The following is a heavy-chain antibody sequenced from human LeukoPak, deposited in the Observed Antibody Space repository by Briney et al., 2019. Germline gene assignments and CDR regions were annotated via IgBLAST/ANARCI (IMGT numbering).Heavy chain of an antibody. CDR2: IYYSGST. J-gene: IGHJ4*02. V-gene: IGHV4-30-4*08. Sequence: PSETLSLTCTVSGGSISSGGYYWSWIRQPPGKGLEWIGYIYYSGSTYYNPSLKSRVTISVDTSKNQFSLKLSSVTAADTAVYYCARRYDFWSGFDYWGQGTLVTVSS. D-gene: IGHD3-3*01. CDR3: ARRYDFWSGFDY. CDR1: GGSISSGGYY.